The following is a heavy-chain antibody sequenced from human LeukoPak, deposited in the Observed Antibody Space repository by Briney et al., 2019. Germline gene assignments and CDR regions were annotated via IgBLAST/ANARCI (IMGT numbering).Heavy chain of an antibody. CDR3: ARDCSSGNCRGALDY. D-gene: IGHD3-22*01. J-gene: IGHJ4*02. V-gene: IGHV3-64*01. CDR1: GFSLRKHP. Sequence: GGSLRLSCAASGFSLRKHPMHWVRQAPGKGLEFVSAISGDGGTTFYGSSVKGRFTISRDNSKNMVVLQMGSLRTDDMGVYFCARDCSSGNCRGALDYWGQGALVTVSS. CDR2: ISGDGGTT.